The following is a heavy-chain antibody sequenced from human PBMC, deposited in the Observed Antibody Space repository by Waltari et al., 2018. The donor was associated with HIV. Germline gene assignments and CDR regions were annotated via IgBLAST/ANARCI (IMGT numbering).Heavy chain of an antibody. D-gene: IGHD2-2*01. J-gene: IGHJ4*02. V-gene: IGHV3-30-3*01. Sequence: QVQLVESGGGVVQPGRSLTPSCAAAGFTFSRYAMHWVRQAPGKGLEWVAVISYDGSNKYYADSVKGRFTISRDNSKNTLYLQMNSLRAEDTAVYYCARDPQYCSSTSCSYYFDYWGQGTLVTVSS. CDR2: ISYDGSNK. CDR3: ARDPQYCSSTSCSYYFDY. CDR1: GFTFSRYA.